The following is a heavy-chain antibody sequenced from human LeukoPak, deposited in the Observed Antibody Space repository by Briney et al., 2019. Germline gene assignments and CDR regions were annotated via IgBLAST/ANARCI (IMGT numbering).Heavy chain of an antibody. J-gene: IGHJ4*02. V-gene: IGHV3-21*01. Sequence: GGSLRLSCAASGFTFSSYSMNWIRQAPGKGLEWVSSISSSTSYIYYADSVKGRFTISKDNAKNSLYLQMNSLRAEDTAVYYCARFRTWGDKAFDYWGQGTLVTVSS. D-gene: IGHD2-21*02. CDR2: ISSSTSYI. CDR3: ARFRTWGDKAFDY. CDR1: GFTFSSYS.